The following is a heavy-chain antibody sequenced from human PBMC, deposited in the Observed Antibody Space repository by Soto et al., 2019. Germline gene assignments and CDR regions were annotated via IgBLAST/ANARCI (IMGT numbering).Heavy chain of an antibody. D-gene: IGHD2-21*02. J-gene: IGHJ4*02. CDR3: ARGLYCGGGFYSHVDY. CDR1: GGTFSNYP. V-gene: IGHV1-69*01. Sequence: VQLVQSGAEVQKPGSSVKVSCKASGGTFSNYPFIWVRQAPGQGLDWMGGIIPIFGTTDYGQRFQGRVTITADESTHTADKELSRLRSDDTAVYYCARGLYCGGGFYSHVDYWGPGTVVTVSS. CDR2: IIPIFGTT.